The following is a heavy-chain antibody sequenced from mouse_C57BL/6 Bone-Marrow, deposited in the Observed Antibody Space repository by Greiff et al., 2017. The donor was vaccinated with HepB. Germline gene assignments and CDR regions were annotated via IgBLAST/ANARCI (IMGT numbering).Heavy chain of an antibody. V-gene: IGHV1-54*01. CDR1: GYAFTNYL. Sequence: LVESGAELVRPGTSVKVSCKASGYAFTNYLIEWVKQRPGQGLEWIGVINPGSGGTNYNEKFKGKATLTADKSSSTAYMQLSSLTSEDSAVYFCAITTVPYYFDYWGQGTTLTVSS. CDR3: AITTVPYYFDY. D-gene: IGHD1-1*01. CDR2: INPGSGGT. J-gene: IGHJ2*01.